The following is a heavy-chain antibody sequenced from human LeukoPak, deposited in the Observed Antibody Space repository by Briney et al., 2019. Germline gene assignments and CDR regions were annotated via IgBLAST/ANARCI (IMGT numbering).Heavy chain of an antibody. CDR3: AELGITMIGGV. CDR2: ISSSGSTI. CDR1: GFTFSSYS. D-gene: IGHD3-10*02. J-gene: IGHJ6*04. Sequence: GGSLRLSCAASGFTFSSYSMNWVRQAPGKGLEWVSYISSSGSTIYYADSVKGRFTIYRDNAKNSLYLQMNSLRAEDTAVYYCAELGITMIGGVWGKGTTVTISS. V-gene: IGHV3-48*04.